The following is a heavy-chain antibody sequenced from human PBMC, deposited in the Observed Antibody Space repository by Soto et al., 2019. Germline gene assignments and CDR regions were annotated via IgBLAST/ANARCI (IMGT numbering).Heavy chain of an antibody. CDR2: SIPIFGTA. J-gene: IGHJ6*02. D-gene: IGHD6-13*01. V-gene: IGHV1-69*01. CDR1: GGTFSAYS. Sequence: QVQLVQSGAEVKKPGSSVKVSCKASGGTFSAYSISWVRQAPGQGLEWMGGSIPIFGTANYAQKFQGRVTITADESTSTTYMELRSLRSEDTAVYYCATGGQHRKVSNYYGMDVWGQGTTLTVSS. CDR3: ATGGQHRKVSNYYGMDV.